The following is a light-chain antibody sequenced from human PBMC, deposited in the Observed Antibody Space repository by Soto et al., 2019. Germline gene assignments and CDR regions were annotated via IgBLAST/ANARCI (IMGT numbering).Light chain of an antibody. Sequence: EVVMTQSPATVSVSPGERATVSSRASESVSRNLAWYQQKPSQAHRLXXYDASTRATGIPDRFSGGGSGTEFTLTISSLQSEDFVVYYCQQYKSWPPITFGQGTRLEIK. CDR2: DAS. J-gene: IGKJ5*01. CDR3: QQYKSWPPIT. V-gene: IGKV3-15*01. CDR1: ESVSRN.